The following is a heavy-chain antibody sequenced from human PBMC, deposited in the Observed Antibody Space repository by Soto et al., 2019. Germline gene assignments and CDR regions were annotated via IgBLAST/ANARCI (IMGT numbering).Heavy chain of an antibody. Sequence: KASETLSLTCTVSGGSISSGGYYWSWIRQHPGKGLEWIGYIYYSGSTYYNPSLKSRVTISVDTSKNQFSLKLSSVTAADTAVYYCARVPILGYCSGGSCYRNWFDPWGQGTLVTVSS. D-gene: IGHD2-15*01. CDR1: GGSISSGGYY. CDR2: IYYSGST. CDR3: ARVPILGYCSGGSCYRNWFDP. J-gene: IGHJ5*02. V-gene: IGHV4-31*03.